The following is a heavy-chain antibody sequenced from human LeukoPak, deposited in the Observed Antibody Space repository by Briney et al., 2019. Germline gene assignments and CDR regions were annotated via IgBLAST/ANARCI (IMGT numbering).Heavy chain of an antibody. CDR2: IYHSGST. D-gene: IGHD5-24*01. J-gene: IGHJ3*02. Sequence: PSETLSLTCAVYGGSFSGYYWSWIRQPPGKGLEWIGYIYHSGSTYYNPSLKSRVTILVNRSKNQFSLKLSSVTAADTAVYYCARRGDGYNYGAFDIWGQGTMVTVSS. CDR1: GGSFSGYY. CDR3: ARRGDGYNYGAFDI. V-gene: IGHV4-30-2*01.